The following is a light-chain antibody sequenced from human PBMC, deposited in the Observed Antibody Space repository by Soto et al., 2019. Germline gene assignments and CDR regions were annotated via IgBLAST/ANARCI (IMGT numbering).Light chain of an antibody. CDR1: SGLARYS. J-gene: IGLJ2*01. CDR3: QTWGTGVE. Sequence: QSVLTQSPSASASLGASVTLTCTLSSGLARYSIAWHQQQPEKGPRYLMKVNSDGSHVKGDGISHRFSGSSSGAERHLTISNLQSEDEADYYCQTWGTGVEFGGGTKLTVL. CDR2: VNSDGSH. V-gene: IGLV4-69*01.